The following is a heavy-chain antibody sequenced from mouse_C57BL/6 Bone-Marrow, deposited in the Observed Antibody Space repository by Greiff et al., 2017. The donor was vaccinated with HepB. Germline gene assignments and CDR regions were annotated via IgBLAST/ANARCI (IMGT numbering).Heavy chain of an antibody. D-gene: IGHD1-1*01. V-gene: IGHV1-58*01. CDR1: GYTFTSYG. CDR3: ARTNYGSSYDWYFDV. CDR2: IYIGNGYT. Sequence: VHVKQSGAELVRPGSSVKMSCKTSGYTFTSYGINWVKQRPGQGLEWIGYIYIGNGYTEYNEKFKGKATLTSDTSSSTAYMQLSSLTSEDSAIYFCARTNYGSSYDWYFDVWGTGTTVTVSS. J-gene: IGHJ1*03.